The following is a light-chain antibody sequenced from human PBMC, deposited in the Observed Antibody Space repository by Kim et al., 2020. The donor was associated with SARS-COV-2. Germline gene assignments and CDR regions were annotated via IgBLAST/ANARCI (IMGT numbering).Light chain of an antibody. J-gene: IGLJ2*01. CDR1: SLRKYY. Sequence: SSELTQDPAVSMALGQTVRITCQGDSLRKYYASWYQQKAGQAPVLVIYGKNDRPSGIPDRFSGSSSGNTASLTITGAQAEDEADYFCNSRDSSGYHVIFGGGTKVTVL. CDR2: GKN. CDR3: NSRDSSGYHVI. V-gene: IGLV3-19*01.